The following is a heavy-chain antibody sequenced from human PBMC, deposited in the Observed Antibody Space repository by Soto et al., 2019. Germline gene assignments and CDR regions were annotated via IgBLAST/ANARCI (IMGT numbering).Heavy chain of an antibody. CDR3: AKAWGGLTSSWLNFDY. D-gene: IGHD6-13*01. J-gene: IGHJ4*02. Sequence: GGSLRLSCAASGFTFSSYAMSWVRQAPGKGLEWVSAISGSGGSTYYADSVKGRFTISRDNSKNPLYLQMNSLRAEDTAVYYCAKAWGGLTSSWLNFDYWGQGTLVTVSS. CDR1: GFTFSSYA. V-gene: IGHV3-23*01. CDR2: ISGSGGST.